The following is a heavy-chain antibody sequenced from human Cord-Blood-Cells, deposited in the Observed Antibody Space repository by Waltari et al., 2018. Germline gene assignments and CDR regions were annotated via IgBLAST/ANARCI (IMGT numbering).Heavy chain of an antibody. CDR2: IYYSGST. D-gene: IGHD1-26*01. CDR1: GGSTSSSSYY. CDR3: ARATISGSYFDY. V-gene: IGHV4-39*01. J-gene: IGHJ4*02. Sequence: QLQLQESGPGLVKPSETLSLTCTVSGGSTSSSSYYWGWIRQPPGKGLEWIGSIYYSGSTYYNPSLKSRVTISIDTSKNQFSLKLSSVTAADTAVYYCARATISGSYFDYWGQGTLVTVSS.